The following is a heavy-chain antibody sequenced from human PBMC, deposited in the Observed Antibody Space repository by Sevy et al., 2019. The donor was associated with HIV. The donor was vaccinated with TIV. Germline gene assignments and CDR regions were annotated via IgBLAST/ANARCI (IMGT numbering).Heavy chain of an antibody. CDR1: GFTFSDFW. J-gene: IGHJ6*02. Sequence: GGSLRLSCEVSGFTFSDFWMTWVRQSPGKGLEWVGRIRSKTGGGTSDYAAPVKGRFTISRDDSKTMLYLQMNSLKTEDTAVYYCGTHSVLVGFGESSYGMDVWGQGTTVTVSS. V-gene: IGHV3-15*01. D-gene: IGHD3-10*01. CDR3: GTHSVLVGFGESSYGMDV. CDR2: IRSKTGGGTS.